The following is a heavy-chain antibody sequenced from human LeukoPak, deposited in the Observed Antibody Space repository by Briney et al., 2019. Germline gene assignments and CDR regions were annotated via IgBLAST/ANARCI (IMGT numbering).Heavy chain of an antibody. J-gene: IGHJ5*02. D-gene: IGHD6-19*01. CDR2: ISAYNGNT. CDR3: ARAGPGIAVAGTWFDP. Sequence: ASVKVSCKASGYTFTGYGISWVRQAPGQGLEWMGWISAYNGNTNYAQKLQGRVTMTTDTSTSTAYMELRSLRSDDTAVYYCARAGPGIAVAGTWFDPWGQGTLVTVSS. V-gene: IGHV1-18*01. CDR1: GYTFTGYG.